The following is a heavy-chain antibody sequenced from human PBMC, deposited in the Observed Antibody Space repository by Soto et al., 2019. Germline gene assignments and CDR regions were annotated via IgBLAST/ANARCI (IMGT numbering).Heavy chain of an antibody. CDR2: INAGNGNT. CDR1: GYTFTSYG. CDR3: ARALGDYEDY. Sequence: GASVKVSCKASGYTFTSYGISWVRQAPGQRLEWMGWINAGNGNTKYSQKFQGRVTITRDTSASTAYMELSSLRSEDTAVYYCARALGDYEDYWGQGTLVTVSS. V-gene: IGHV1-3*01. D-gene: IGHD4-17*01. J-gene: IGHJ4*02.